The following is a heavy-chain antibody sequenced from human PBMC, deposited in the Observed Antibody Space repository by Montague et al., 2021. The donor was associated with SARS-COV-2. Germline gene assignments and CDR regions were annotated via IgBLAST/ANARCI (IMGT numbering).Heavy chain of an antibody. Sequence: QSGAEVKKPGESLRISCKGSGYSFTSYWISWVRQIPGKGLEWMGRIDPSDSYTNYSPSFQGHVTISADKSISTAYLRWSSLKASDTAMYYCARRSYSSSWYDYWGQGTLVTVSS. CDR1: GYSFTSYW. CDR3: ARRSYSSSWYDY. J-gene: IGHJ4*02. CDR2: IDPSDSYT. V-gene: IGHV5-10-1*01. D-gene: IGHD6-13*01.